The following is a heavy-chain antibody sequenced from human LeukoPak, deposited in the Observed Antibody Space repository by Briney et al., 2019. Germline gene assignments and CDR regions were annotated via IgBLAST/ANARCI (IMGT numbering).Heavy chain of an antibody. D-gene: IGHD2-2*01. CDR2: ISYDGSNE. Sequence: GGSLRLSCAASGFTFSSYVMHWVRQAPGKGLEWVAIISYDGSNEYYADSVKGRFTISRDNSKNTLYLQMNSLRAEDTAVYYCAKDGGYCSSTSCYAADYWGQGTLVTVSS. CDR1: GFTFSSYV. J-gene: IGHJ4*02. V-gene: IGHV3-30*04. CDR3: AKDGGYCSSTSCYAADY.